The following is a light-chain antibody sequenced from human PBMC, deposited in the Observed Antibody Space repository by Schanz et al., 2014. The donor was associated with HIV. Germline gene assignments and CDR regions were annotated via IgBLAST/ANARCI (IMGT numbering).Light chain of an antibody. CDR1: SSNIGDNY. CDR3: GTWDSTLSAV. J-gene: IGLJ2*01. Sequence: QSVLTQPPSVSAAPGQKVAISCSGGSSNIGDNYVSWYQQFPGTAPKLLIYDNNRRPSGIPGRFSGAKSGTSATLGITGLQTGDEADYYCGTWDSTLSAVFGGGTKLTVL. V-gene: IGLV1-51*01. CDR2: DNN.